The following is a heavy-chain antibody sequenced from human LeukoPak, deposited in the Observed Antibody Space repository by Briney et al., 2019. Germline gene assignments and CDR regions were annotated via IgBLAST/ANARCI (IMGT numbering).Heavy chain of an antibody. CDR2: MNPNSGDT. V-gene: IGHV1-8*01. CDR3: ARGGVTSVVDV. Sequence: ASVKVSCKASGYTFTSYDINWVRQATGQGLEWMGWMNPNSGDTNYAQKLQGRVTMTTDTSTSTAYMELRSLTSDDTAVYYCARGGVTSVVDVWGKGTTVTTSS. D-gene: IGHD4-23*01. J-gene: IGHJ6*04. CDR1: GYTFTSYD.